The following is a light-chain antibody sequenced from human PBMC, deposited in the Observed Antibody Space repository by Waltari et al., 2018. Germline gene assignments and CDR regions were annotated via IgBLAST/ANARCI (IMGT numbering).Light chain of an antibody. J-gene: IGKJ1*01. CDR1: QSIGSN. CDR2: AAS. V-gene: IGKV1-39*01. CDR3: QQSYSSPRT. Sequence: DIQMTQSPSSLSASVADRVTITCRTSQSIGSNLSWYQQKPGKAPNLLIYAASTLQSGVPPRFSASGSGTYFTLSISSLQPEDFAIYYCQQSYSSPRTFGQGTKVEVK.